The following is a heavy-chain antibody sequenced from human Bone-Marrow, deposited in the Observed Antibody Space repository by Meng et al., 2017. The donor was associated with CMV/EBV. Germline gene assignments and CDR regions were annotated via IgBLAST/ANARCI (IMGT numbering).Heavy chain of an antibody. CDR3: VLEVGFDN. CDR1: GDSFSRYA. CDR2: IIPILDIE. J-gene: IGHJ4*02. D-gene: IGHD2-15*01. Sequence: SVKVSCKASGDSFSRYAVSWVRQAPGQGLEWMGGIIPILDIENYAQKFQGRVTITADKSTNTAYMELSSLTSEDTAVYFCVLEVGFDNWGQGTLVTGYS. V-gene: IGHV1-69*10.